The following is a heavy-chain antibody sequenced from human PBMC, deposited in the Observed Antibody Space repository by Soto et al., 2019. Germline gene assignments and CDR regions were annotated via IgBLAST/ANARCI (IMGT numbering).Heavy chain of an antibody. CDR2: VNPISGDT. CDR1: GYTFTVYY. Sequence: QIQLVQSGAEVKKPGSSVKVSCRASGYTFTVYYLHWVRQAPGQGLEWMGWVNPISGDTNYAQKFQDRVIMTRDRSITTVHMELSRLRSDDTAVYYCAREEGFRITMDRGRWFDPWGQGTLVTVSS. V-gene: IGHV1-2*02. CDR3: AREEGFRITMDRGRWFDP. J-gene: IGHJ5*02. D-gene: IGHD3-10*01.